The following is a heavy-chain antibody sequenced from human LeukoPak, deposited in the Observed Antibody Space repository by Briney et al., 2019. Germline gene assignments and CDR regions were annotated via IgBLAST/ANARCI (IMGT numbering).Heavy chain of an antibody. CDR2: INHSGST. V-gene: IGHV4-34*01. D-gene: IGHD3-16*01. CDR3: ARTSVTKSVWGTFGNI. CDR1: GGSFSGYY. J-gene: IGHJ3*02. Sequence: PSETLSLTCAVYGGSFSGYYWSWIRQPPGKGLEWIGEINHSGSTNYNPSLKSRVTISVDTSKNQFSLKLSSVTAVDTAVYYCARTSVTKSVWGTFGNIWGQGTMVTVSS.